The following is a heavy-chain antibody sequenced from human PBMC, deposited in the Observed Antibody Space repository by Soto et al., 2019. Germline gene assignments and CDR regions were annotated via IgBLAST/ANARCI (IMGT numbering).Heavy chain of an antibody. CDR1: GGSISSGGYS. Sequence: PSETLSLTCAVSGGSISSGGYSWSWIRQPPGKGLEWIGYIYYSGSTNYNPSLKSRVTISVDTSKNQFSLKLSSVTAADTAVYYCATWPERDGYNKDYWGQGTLVTVSS. V-gene: IGHV4-61*08. CDR3: ATWPERDGYNKDY. CDR2: IYYSGST. D-gene: IGHD5-12*01. J-gene: IGHJ4*02.